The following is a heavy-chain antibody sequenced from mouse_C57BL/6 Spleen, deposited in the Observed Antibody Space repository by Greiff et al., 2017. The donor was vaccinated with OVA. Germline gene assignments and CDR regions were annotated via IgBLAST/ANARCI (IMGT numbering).Heavy chain of an antibody. CDR3: ARRDYYGSSYGYFAV. D-gene: IGHD1-1*01. V-gene: IGHV1-80*01. Sequence: QVQLQQSGAELVKPGASVKISCKASGYAFSSYWMNWVKQRPGKGLEWIGQIYPGDGDTNYNGKFKGKATLTADKSSSTAYMQLSSLTSEDSAVYFCARRDYYGSSYGYFAVWGTGTTGTVSS. J-gene: IGHJ1*03. CDR2: IYPGDGDT. CDR1: GYAFSSYW.